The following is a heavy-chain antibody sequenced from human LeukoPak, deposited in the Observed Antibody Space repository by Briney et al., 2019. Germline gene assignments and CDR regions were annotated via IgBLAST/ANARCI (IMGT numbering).Heavy chain of an antibody. Sequence: GGSLRLPCGASGYTFSDYTMNWVRQAPGKGPEWISYISSGGSVMHYADSVKGRFTISRDNVENSLYLQMNSLRVEDTAVYYCTRDLEYWGQGVLVTVSS. V-gene: IGHV3-48*01. CDR3: TRDLEY. CDR2: ISSGGSVM. J-gene: IGHJ4*02. CDR1: GYTFSDYT.